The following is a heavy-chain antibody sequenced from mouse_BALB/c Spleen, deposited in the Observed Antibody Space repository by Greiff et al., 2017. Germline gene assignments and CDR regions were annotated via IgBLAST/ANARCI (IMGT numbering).Heavy chain of an antibody. CDR2: ISNGGGST. Sequence: EVKLVESGGGLVQPGGSLKLSCAASGFTFSSYTMSWVRQTPEKRLEWVAYISNGGGSTYYPDTVKGRFTISRDNAKNTLYLQMSSLKSEDTAMYYCARHHGNYVFYAMDYWGQGTSVTVSS. CDR3: ARHHGNYVFYAMDY. CDR1: GFTFSSYT. D-gene: IGHD2-1*01. J-gene: IGHJ4*01. V-gene: IGHV5-12-2*01.